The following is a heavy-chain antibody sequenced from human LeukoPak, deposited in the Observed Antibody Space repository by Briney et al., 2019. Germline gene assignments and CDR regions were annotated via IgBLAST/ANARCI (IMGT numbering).Heavy chain of an antibody. CDR2: INHSGST. J-gene: IGHJ4*02. V-gene: IGHV4-34*01. D-gene: IGHD3-22*01. CDR1: GGSFGGYY. Sequence: PSETLSLTCAVYGGSFGGYYWSWIRQPPGKGLEWIGEINHSGSTNYNPSLKSRVTISVDTSKNQFSLKLSSVTAADTAVYYCARPYYYDSSGYFRLWGQGTLVTVSS. CDR3: ARPYYYDSSGYFRL.